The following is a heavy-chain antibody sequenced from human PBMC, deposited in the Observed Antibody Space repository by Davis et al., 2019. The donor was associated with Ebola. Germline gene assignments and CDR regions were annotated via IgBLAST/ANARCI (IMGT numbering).Heavy chain of an antibody. CDR2: IYYSGST. Sequence: PSETLSLTCAVYGGSFSTYYWSWIRQHPGKGLEWIGYIYYSGSTYYNPSLKSRVTISVDTSKNQFSLKLSSVTAADTAVYYCARRPSGWYRFDYWGQGTLVTVSS. D-gene: IGHD6-19*01. J-gene: IGHJ4*02. V-gene: IGHV4-31*11. CDR1: GGSFSTYY. CDR3: ARRPSGWYRFDY.